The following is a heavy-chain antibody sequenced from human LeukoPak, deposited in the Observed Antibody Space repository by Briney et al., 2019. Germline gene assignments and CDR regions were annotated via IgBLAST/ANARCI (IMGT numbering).Heavy chain of an antibody. Sequence: PSETLSLTCTVSGGSISSYYWSWIRQPPGKGLEWIGYIYYSGSTNYNPSLKSRVTISVDTSKNQFSLKLSSVTAADTAVYYCARQGLPDLFDYWGQGTLVTVSS. V-gene: IGHV4-59*08. CDR1: GGSISSYY. CDR3: ARQGLPDLFDY. D-gene: IGHD3-16*01. J-gene: IGHJ4*02. CDR2: IYYSGST.